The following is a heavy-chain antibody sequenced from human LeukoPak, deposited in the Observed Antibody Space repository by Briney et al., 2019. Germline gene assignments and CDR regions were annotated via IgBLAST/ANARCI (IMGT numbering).Heavy chain of an antibody. V-gene: IGHV3-33*01. CDR3: ARDRNSFDH. J-gene: IGHJ4*02. D-gene: IGHD1-14*01. CDR2: IWYDGTIK. CDR1: GFTFSIYG. Sequence: PGGSLRLSCAASGFTFSIYGMRWVRQAPGKGLEWVATIWYDGTIKYYADSVKGRFTISRDSSKNMVYLQMNSLRAEDTAVYYFARDRNSFDHWGQGTLVTVSS.